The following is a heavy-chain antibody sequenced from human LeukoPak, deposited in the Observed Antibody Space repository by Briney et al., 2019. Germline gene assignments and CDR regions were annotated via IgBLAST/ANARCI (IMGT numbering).Heavy chain of an antibody. D-gene: IGHD6-13*01. CDR1: GFTFSSYG. V-gene: IGHV3-30*19. J-gene: IGHJ4*02. Sequence: PGGSLRLSCAASGFTFSSYGMHWVRQAPGKGLEWVAVISYDGSNKYYADSVKGRFTISRDNSKNTLYLQMNSLRAEDTAVYYCARDRRGLGGSSWWGGFDYWGQGTLVTVSS. CDR3: ARDRRGLGGSSWWGGFDY. CDR2: ISYDGSNK.